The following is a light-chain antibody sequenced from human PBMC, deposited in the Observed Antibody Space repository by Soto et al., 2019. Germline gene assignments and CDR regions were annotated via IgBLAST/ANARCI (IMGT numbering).Light chain of an antibody. J-gene: IGKJ4*01. CDR1: QGISSY. CDR3: QQPNSYPLT. Sequence: DIQLTQSPSFLSASVGDRVTITCRASQGISSYLAWYQQKPGKTPKLLIYDTSTLPRGVPSTFSGSGSGTEFTLTISSLQPEDFATYYCQQPNSYPLTFGGGTKVEIK. CDR2: DTS. V-gene: IGKV1-9*01.